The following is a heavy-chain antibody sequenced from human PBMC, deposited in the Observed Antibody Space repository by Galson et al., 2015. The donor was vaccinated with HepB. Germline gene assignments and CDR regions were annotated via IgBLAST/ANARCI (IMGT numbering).Heavy chain of an antibody. CDR1: GYTFTGYY. Sequence: SVKVSCKASGYTFTGYYVHWVRQAPGQGLQWLGWINPNSGGTNYAQNLQGRVTMTRDTSISTASLELKSLRSDDTAVYYCARDHSRIPGWSYGGDSGGALDFWGPGTTVTVSS. CDR3: ARDHSRIPGWSYGGDSGGALDF. J-gene: IGHJ3*01. D-gene: IGHD4-23*01. CDR2: INPNSGGT. V-gene: IGHV1-2*02.